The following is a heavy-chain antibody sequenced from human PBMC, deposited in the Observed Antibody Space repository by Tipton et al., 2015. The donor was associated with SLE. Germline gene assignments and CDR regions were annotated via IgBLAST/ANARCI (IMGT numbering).Heavy chain of an antibody. V-gene: IGHV4-59*08. Sequence: TLSLTCTVSGGSISSHYCSWIRQSPGKGLEWIGNVYYSGGTNYNPSLKSRVTMSVDTSKKQFSLTLSSVTAADTAVYFCARQSFGGSWEFDYWGQGALVTVSS. CDR2: VYYSGGT. CDR3: ARQSFGGSWEFDY. D-gene: IGHD2-15*01. J-gene: IGHJ4*02. CDR1: GGSISSHY.